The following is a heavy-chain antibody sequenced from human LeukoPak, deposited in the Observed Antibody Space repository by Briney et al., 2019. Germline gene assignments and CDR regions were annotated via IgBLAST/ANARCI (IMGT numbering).Heavy chain of an antibody. J-gene: IGHJ3*02. CDR1: GFTFSSYS. V-gene: IGHV3-21*01. CDR2: ISSSSSYI. CDR3: ARDFATTAPPGDAFDI. Sequence: GGSLRLSCAASGFTFSSYSMNWVRQAPGKGLEWVSSISSSSSYIYYADSVKGRFTISRDNAKNSLYLQMNSLRAEDTAVYYCARDFATTAPPGDAFDIWGQGTMVTVSS. D-gene: IGHD4-17*01.